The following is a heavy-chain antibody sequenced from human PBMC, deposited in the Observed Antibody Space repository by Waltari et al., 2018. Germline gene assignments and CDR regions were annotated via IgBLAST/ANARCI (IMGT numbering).Heavy chain of an antibody. D-gene: IGHD7-27*01. CDR1: GGTFSSYA. J-gene: IGHJ4*02. V-gene: IGHV1-69*04. Sequence: QVQLVQSGAEVKKPGSSVKVSCTASGGTFSSYALSWVRQAPGQGLEWMGGIIPILGIANYAQKFQGRVTITADESTSTAYMELSSLRSEDTAVYYCARGGWKTGETRGWGQGTLVTVSS. CDR3: ARGGWKTGETRG. CDR2: IIPILGIA.